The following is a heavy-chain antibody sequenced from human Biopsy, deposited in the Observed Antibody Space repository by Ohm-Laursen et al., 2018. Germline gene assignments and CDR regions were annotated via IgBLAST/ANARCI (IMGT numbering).Heavy chain of an antibody. CDR2: IFYRGST. Sequence: SETLSLTCTVSGGSFTGHYWTWIRQPPGKGLEWIGSIFYRGSTHYKPSLKSRVNISVDTSKNQFSLKLNSVTAADTAVYYRARDYDTSGYYYVSWGQGTLVTVSS. CDR3: ARDYDTSGYYYVS. CDR1: GGSFTGHY. D-gene: IGHD3-22*01. V-gene: IGHV4-39*01. J-gene: IGHJ5*02.